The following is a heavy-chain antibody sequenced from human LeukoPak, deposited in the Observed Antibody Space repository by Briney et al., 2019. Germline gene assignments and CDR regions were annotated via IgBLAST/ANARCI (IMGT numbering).Heavy chain of an antibody. Sequence: PGGSLRLSCAASGFTFNTYWMTWVRQAPGRGLEWVANIKQDGSEKYYVESVKGRFSISRDNAKSSLDLQVNSLRAEDTAVYYCTRGFSGSYRTPLGYWGQGTLVTVSS. J-gene: IGHJ4*02. D-gene: IGHD1-26*01. CDR2: IKQDGSEK. V-gene: IGHV3-7*03. CDR1: GFTFNTYW. CDR3: TRGFSGSYRTPLGY.